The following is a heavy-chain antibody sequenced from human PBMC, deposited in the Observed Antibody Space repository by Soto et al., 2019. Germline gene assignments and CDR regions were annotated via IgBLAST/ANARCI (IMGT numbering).Heavy chain of an antibody. V-gene: IGHV1-69*13. CDR3: ARAPIFVRATTYEKYFDY. Sequence: SVKVSCKASGGTFSNFVISWVRQAPGQGLEWMGGNIPIFGTANYAQKFQGRVTIIADESTGTTYMELTSLRSEDTAVYYCARAPIFVRATTYEKYFDYWGQAILVTVSS. CDR1: GGTFSNFV. J-gene: IGHJ4*02. D-gene: IGHD1-1*01. CDR2: NIPIFGTA.